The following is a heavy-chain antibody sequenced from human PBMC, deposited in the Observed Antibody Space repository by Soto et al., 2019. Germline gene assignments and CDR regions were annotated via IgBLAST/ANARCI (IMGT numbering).Heavy chain of an antibody. CDR2: DV. J-gene: IGHJ4*01. V-gene: IGHV2-5*01. CDR1: GFSVTSSLMS. CDR3: KLRHDSSRGPIY. Sequence: SGPTLVNPPQTLALTCTVSGFSVTSSLMSLGCIRQPPGKAPEWLTLDVQYRPSLQSRLSITKDTSRNQVVLIMTNMDPVDTDTYYSKLRHDSSRGPIYWGHGSLVTVSS. D-gene: IGHD3-22*01.